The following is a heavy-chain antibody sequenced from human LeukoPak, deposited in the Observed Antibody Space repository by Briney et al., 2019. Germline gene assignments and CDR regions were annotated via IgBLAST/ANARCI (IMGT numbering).Heavy chain of an antibody. CDR2: IYSGGST. Sequence: WRSLRLSCAASGFTVSSNYMSWVRQTPGKGLEGVSVIYSGGSTYYADSVKGRFTISRDNSKNTLYLQMNSLRAEDTAVYYCASKLLWFGELSEDAFDIWGQGTMVTVSS. D-gene: IGHD3-10*01. CDR3: ASKLLWFGELSEDAFDI. V-gene: IGHV3-53*01. CDR1: GFTVSSNY. J-gene: IGHJ3*02.